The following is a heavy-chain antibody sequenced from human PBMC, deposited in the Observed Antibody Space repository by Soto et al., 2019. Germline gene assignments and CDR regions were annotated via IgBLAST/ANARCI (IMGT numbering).Heavy chain of an antibody. CDR3: ARDSIAAAGTR. J-gene: IGHJ4*02. CDR2: ISSSSSYI. V-gene: IGHV3-21*01. Sequence: GGSLRLSCAASGFTFSSYSMNWVRQAPGKGLEWVSSISSSSSYIYYADSVKGRFTISRDNAKNSLYLQMNSLRAEDTAVYYCARDSIAAAGTRWGQGTLVTVSS. D-gene: IGHD6-13*01. CDR1: GFTFSSYS.